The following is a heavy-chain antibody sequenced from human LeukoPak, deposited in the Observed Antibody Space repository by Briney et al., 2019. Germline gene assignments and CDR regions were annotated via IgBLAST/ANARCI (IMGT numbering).Heavy chain of an antibody. V-gene: IGHV3-13*01. Sequence: GGSLRLSCAASEFTLSNYDMHWVRQAAGKGLEWVSTIGIAGDTYYSASVKGRFTISRENARNSFYLQMNSLRAEDTAVYYCAKGLATMIVVVPFDYWGQGTLVTVSS. CDR3: AKGLATMIVVVPFDY. D-gene: IGHD3-22*01. J-gene: IGHJ4*02. CDR2: IGIAGDT. CDR1: EFTLSNYD.